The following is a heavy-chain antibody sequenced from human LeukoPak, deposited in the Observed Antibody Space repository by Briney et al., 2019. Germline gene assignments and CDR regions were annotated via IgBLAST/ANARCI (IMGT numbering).Heavy chain of an antibody. D-gene: IGHD3-3*01. J-gene: IGHJ4*02. CDR3: ARVLEGYYFDY. CDR2: IYHSGST. V-gene: IGHV4-39*07. CDR1: GGSISSSSYY. Sequence: SETLSLTCTVSGGSISSSSYYRGWIRQPPGKGLEWIGSIYHSGSTYYNPSLKSRVTISVDTSKNQFSLKLSSVTAADTAVYYCARVLEGYYFDYWGQGTLVTVSS.